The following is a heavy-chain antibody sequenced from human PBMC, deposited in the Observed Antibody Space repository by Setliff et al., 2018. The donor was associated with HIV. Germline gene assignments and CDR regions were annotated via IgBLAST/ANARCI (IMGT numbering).Heavy chain of an antibody. D-gene: IGHD3-22*01. Sequence: PGGSLRLSCAASGFTFSPYWMHWVRQAPGKGLVWVSRINSDGTSTTYADSVKGRFTISRDNAKNMLYLQMNSLRAEDTAVYYCARDLSYDYDRSSDTFDYWGQGTLVTVSS. CDR1: GFTFSPYW. V-gene: IGHV3-74*03. CDR3: ARDLSYDYDRSSDTFDY. CDR2: INSDGTST. J-gene: IGHJ4*02.